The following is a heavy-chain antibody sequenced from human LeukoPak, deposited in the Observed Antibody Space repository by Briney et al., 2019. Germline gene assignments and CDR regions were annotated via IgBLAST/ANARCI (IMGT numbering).Heavy chain of an antibody. CDR1: GGSFSGYN. CDR3: ASRPDGFDI. Sequence: SETLALTRAVYGGSFSGYNWNWIRQAPGKGLEWIGEISHSGSTSYNPSLKSRVTISAETSKNQFSLVLSSVTAAGTAVYYCASRPDGFDIWGQGTLVTVSS. J-gene: IGHJ3*02. CDR2: ISHSGST. V-gene: IGHV4-34*01.